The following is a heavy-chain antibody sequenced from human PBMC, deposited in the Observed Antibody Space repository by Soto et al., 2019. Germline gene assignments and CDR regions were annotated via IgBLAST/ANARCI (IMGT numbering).Heavy chain of an antibody. CDR3: ARDLRYMDV. V-gene: IGHV4-59*01. J-gene: IGHJ6*03. CDR1: GGSISSYY. Sequence: SETLSLTCTVSGGSISSYYWSWIRQPPGKGLEWIGYIYYSGSTNYNPSLKSRVTISVDTSKNQFSLKLSSVTAADTAVYYCARDLRYMDVWGKGTTVTSP. CDR2: IYYSGST.